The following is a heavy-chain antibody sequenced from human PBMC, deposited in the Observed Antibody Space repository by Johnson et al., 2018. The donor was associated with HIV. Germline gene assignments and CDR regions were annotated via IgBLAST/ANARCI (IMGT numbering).Heavy chain of an antibody. CDR3: ARGGGYSSSWYGGYGREDAFDI. D-gene: IGHD6-13*01. V-gene: IGHV3-30*03. CDR2: ISYDGSDK. J-gene: IGHJ3*02. Sequence: QVQLVESGGGVVQPGGSLRLSCAASTFTFSGYGMHWVRQAPGKGLEWVALISYDGSDKYYADSVKGRFTISRDNSKNTLYLQMNSLRAEDTAVYYCARGGGYSSSWYGGYGREDAFDIWGQGTMVTVSS. CDR1: TFTFSGYG.